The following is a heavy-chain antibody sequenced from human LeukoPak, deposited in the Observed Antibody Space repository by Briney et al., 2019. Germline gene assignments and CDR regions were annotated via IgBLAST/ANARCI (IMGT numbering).Heavy chain of an antibody. D-gene: IGHD4-17*01. V-gene: IGHV3-21*01. J-gene: IGHJ5*02. Sequence: PGGSLRLSCAASGFSLSSYSINWVRPAPGNVLEWVSSISSSSHYIDYEDSVKGRCAVSRDNAKNPLDLQMNSLGAEDTAVYYCARDDYGDYDYWFDPWGRGTLVTVSS. CDR1: GFSLSSYS. CDR3: ARDDYGDYDYWFDP. CDR2: ISSSSHYI.